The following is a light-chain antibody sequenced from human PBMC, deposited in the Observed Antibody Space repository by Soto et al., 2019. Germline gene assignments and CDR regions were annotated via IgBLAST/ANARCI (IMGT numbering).Light chain of an antibody. CDR1: QSISSY. Sequence: DIQMTQSPSSLSASVGDRVTITCLASQSISSYLNWYQQKPGKAPKLLIYAASSLQSGVPSRFSGSGSGTDFTLTISSLQPEDFATYXCQQSYSTPPTFGQGTKVDIK. V-gene: IGKV1-39*01. CDR3: QQSYSTPPT. J-gene: IGKJ1*01. CDR2: AAS.